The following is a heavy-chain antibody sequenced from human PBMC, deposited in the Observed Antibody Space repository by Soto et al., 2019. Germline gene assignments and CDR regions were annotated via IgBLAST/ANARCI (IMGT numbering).Heavy chain of an antibody. CDR2: IYYSGST. CDR1: GGSINSYY. J-gene: IGHJ4*02. Sequence: SETLSLTCTVSGGSINSYYWSWIRQPPGKGLEWIGYIYYSGSTNYNPSLKSRVTISVDTSKNQFSLKLSSVTAAGTAVYYCARAPSSGWYWYFDYWGQGTLVTVS. V-gene: IGHV4-59*01. CDR3: ARAPSSGWYWYFDY. D-gene: IGHD6-19*01.